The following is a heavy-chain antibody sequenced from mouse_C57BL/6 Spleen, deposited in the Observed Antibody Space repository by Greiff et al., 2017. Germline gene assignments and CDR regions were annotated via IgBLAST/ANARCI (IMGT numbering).Heavy chain of an antibody. V-gene: IGHV1-72*01. CDR1: GYTFTSYW. Sequence: QVHVKQPGAELVKPGASVKLSCKASGYTFTSYWMHWVKQRPGRGLEWIGRIDPNSGGTKYNEKFKSKATLTVDKPSSTAYMQLSSLTSEDSAVYYCARWNYGSRRGFDYWGQGTTLTVSS. CDR3: ARWNYGSRRGFDY. CDR2: IDPNSGGT. J-gene: IGHJ2*01. D-gene: IGHD1-1*01.